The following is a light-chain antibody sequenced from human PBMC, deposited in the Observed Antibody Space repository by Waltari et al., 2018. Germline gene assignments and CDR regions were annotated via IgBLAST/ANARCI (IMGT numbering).Light chain of an antibody. CDR1: SSDVGGYNY. Sequence: QSALTQPASVSGSPGQSITISCTGTSSDVGGYNYVSWYQQHPGKAPKLMIYDVSNQPSGVSKRFSGSKSGNTASLTIAGLQAGDEADYYCSSYTSSSTRVFGGGTKLTVL. CDR2: DVS. V-gene: IGLV2-14*01. J-gene: IGLJ3*02. CDR3: SSYTSSSTRV.